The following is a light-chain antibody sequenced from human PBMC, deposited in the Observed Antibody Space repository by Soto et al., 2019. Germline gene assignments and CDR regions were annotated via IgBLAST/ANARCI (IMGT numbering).Light chain of an antibody. V-gene: IGKV3-11*01. CDR1: QSINRY. J-gene: IGKJ4*01. Sequence: ETVLTQSPATLSLSPGERATLSCRASQSINRYLAWYQQKAGQAPRLLIYDASTRATGIPARFSGSGSGTDFTLIISSLESEDFAVYYCQQRSSWPLTFGGGTKVEIK. CDR2: DAS. CDR3: QQRSSWPLT.